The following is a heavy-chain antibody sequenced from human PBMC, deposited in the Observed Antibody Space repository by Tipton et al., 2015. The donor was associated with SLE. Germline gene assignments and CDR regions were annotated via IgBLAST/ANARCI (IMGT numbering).Heavy chain of an antibody. CDR3: AIVGAFDI. J-gene: IGHJ3*02. Sequence: LSLTCTVSGGSISSYYWSWIRQPPGKGLEWVSAISGSGGSTYYADSVTVRFTISRDNSKNTLYLQINSLRAEDTAVYYCAIVGAFDIWGQGTMVTVSS. V-gene: IGHV3-23*01. CDR2: ISGSGGST. CDR1: GGSISSYY.